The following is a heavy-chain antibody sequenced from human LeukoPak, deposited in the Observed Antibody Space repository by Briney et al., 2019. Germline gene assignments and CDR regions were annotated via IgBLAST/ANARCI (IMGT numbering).Heavy chain of an antibody. CDR1: GFTFSRYG. CDR2: IRYDGSNR. D-gene: IGHD3-10*01. CDR3: AKDSAAPISITMVRGRWYFDY. J-gene: IGHJ4*02. Sequence: GGSLRLSCGTSGFTFSRYGMHWVRQAPGKGLEWVAFIRYDGSNRYYADSVKGRFTISRDNSKNTLYLQIHSLRAEDTAVYYCAKDSAAPISITMVRGRWYFDYWGQGTLVTVSS. V-gene: IGHV3-30*02.